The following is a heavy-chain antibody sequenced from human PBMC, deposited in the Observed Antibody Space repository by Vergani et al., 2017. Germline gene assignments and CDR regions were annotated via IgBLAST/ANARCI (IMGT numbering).Heavy chain of an antibody. J-gene: IGHJ4*02. Sequence: QVQLQQWGAGLLKPSETLSLTCAVYGGSFSGYYWSWIRQPPGKGLEWIGEINHSGSTNYNPSLKSRVTISVDTSKIQFSLKLSSVTAADTAVYYCARAVLFSGSGSYYIVRVRYYFDYWGQGTLVTVSS. V-gene: IGHV4-34*01. CDR3: ARAVLFSGSGSYYIVRVRYYFDY. CDR2: INHSGST. CDR1: GGSFSGYY. D-gene: IGHD3-10*01.